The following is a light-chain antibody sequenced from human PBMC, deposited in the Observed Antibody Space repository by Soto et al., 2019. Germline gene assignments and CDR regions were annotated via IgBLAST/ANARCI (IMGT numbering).Light chain of an antibody. V-gene: IGLV1-40*01. Sequence: QSVLTQPPSVSGAPGQRVTISCTGSRAAYDVHWYQQVPGTAPKLLIYGNTNRPSGVPERFSGSKSGTSASLAITGLQAEDEADYYCQSYDSSVSGSKVFGTGTKLTVL. CDR1: RAAYD. CDR3: QSYDSSVSGSKV. CDR2: GNT. J-gene: IGLJ1*01.